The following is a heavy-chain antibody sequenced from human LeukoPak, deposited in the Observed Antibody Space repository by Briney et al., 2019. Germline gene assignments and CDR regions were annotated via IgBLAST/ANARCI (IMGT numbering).Heavy chain of an antibody. D-gene: IGHD3-3*01. CDR1: GFTFSSYA. Sequence: GGSLRLSCAASGFTFSSYAMPWVRQAPGKGLEWVAVISYDGSNKYYADSVKGRFTISRDNSKNTLYLQMNSLRAEDTAVYYCARADDFWSGYYPLLWGQGTLVTVSS. CDR3: ARADDFWSGYYPLL. V-gene: IGHV3-30-3*01. CDR2: ISYDGSNK. J-gene: IGHJ4*02.